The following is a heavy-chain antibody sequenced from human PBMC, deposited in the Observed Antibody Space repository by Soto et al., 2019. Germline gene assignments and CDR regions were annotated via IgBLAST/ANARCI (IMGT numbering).Heavy chain of an antibody. J-gene: IGHJ5*02. CDR2: IYYTGST. Sequence: SETLSLTCTVSGASINSYYWSWIRQPPGKGLEWIGYIYYTGSTNYNPSLKSRVTISLDTSKSQFSLRLRSVTTADTAVYFCARVPAAGFRRNWFDPWGQGTLVTVSS. V-gene: IGHV4-59*01. D-gene: IGHD6-13*01. CDR1: GASINSYY. CDR3: ARVPAAGFRRNWFDP.